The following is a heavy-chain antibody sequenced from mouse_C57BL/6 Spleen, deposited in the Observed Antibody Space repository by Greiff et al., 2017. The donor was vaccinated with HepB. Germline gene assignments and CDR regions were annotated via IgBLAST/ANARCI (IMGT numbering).Heavy chain of an antibody. V-gene: IGHV1-54*01. CDR3: AREGDY. J-gene: IGHJ4*01. CDR2: INPGSGGT. Sequence: VQLQQSGAELVRPGTSVKVSCKASGYAFTNYLIEWVKQRPGQGLEWIGVINPGSGGTNYNEKFKGKATLTADKSSSTAYMQLSNLTAEDSAVYFCAREGDYWGQGTSVTVSS. CDR1: GYAFTNYL.